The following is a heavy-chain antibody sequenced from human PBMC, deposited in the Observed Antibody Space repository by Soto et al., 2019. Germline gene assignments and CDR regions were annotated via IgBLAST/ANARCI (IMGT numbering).Heavy chain of an antibody. V-gene: IGHV3-53*01. CDR1: GLTVSSDY. J-gene: IGHJ6*02. D-gene: IGHD3-10*01. CDR3: ARDRMVIGTYV. Sequence: GGSLRISCPPSGLTVSSDYMACVRQAPGKGPEWVSVIYSGGSTYYADSVKGRFTISRDNSKNTLYLQMNSLRAEDTAVYYCARDRMVIGTYVWGQGTTVTVSS. CDR2: IYSGGST.